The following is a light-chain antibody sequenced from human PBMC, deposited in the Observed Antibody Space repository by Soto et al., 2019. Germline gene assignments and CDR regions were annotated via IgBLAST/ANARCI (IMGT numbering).Light chain of an antibody. Sequence: DIQMTQSPSTLSASVGDRVTITCRASQNITTYVNWYEQKPGKAPNLLIYDASYLKTGVPSRFSGSGSGTDFTFTISSLQPEDIATYYCQQYDSLPLTFGGGTKVDIK. V-gene: IGKV1-33*01. CDR1: QNITTY. CDR2: DAS. CDR3: QQYDSLPLT. J-gene: IGKJ4*01.